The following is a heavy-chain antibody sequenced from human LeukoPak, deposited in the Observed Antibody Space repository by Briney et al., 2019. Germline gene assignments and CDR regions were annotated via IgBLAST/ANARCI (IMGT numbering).Heavy chain of an antibody. CDR2: IYHSGST. CDR3: ASWGSTGTTLAGSFDP. Sequence: SETLSLTCTVSGYSISSGYYWGWIRQPPEKGLEWIGSIYHSGSTYYNPSLQSRVTISVDTSKNLFSLKLSSVTAADTAVYYCASWGSTGTTLAGSFDPWGQGALVTVSS. J-gene: IGHJ5*02. V-gene: IGHV4-38-2*02. CDR1: GYSISSGYY. D-gene: IGHD1-7*01.